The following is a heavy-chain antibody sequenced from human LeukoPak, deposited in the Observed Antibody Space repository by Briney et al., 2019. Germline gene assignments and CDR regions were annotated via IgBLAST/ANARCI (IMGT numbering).Heavy chain of an antibody. D-gene: IGHD4-17*01. V-gene: IGHV3-9*01. CDR3: AKDSDDYGDYVSAFDI. J-gene: IGHJ3*02. CDR2: ISWNSGSI. CDR1: GFTFSSYA. Sequence: GGSLRLSCAASGFTFSSYAMSWVRQAPGKGLEWVSGISWNSGSIGYADSVKGRFTISRDNAKNSLYLQMNSLRAEDTALYYCAKDSDDYGDYVSAFDIWGQGTMVTVSS.